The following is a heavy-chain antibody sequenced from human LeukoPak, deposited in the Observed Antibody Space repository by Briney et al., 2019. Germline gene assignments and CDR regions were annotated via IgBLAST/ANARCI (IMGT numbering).Heavy chain of an antibody. Sequence: GESLKISCKGSGYSCTSYRNGWVRQMPGKGLDWMGIIYPGDSDTRYSPSFQGQVTISADKSISTAYLQWGSLKASDTAMYYCARGLIAAAGDLDYWGQGTLVTVSS. D-gene: IGHD6-13*01. CDR3: ARGLIAAAGDLDY. V-gene: IGHV5-51*01. J-gene: IGHJ4*02. CDR1: GYSCTSYR. CDR2: IYPGDSDT.